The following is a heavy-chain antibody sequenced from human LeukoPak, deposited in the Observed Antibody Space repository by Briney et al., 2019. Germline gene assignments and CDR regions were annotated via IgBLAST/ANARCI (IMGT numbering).Heavy chain of an antibody. J-gene: IGHJ4*02. D-gene: IGHD3-9*01. CDR2: INPNSGGT. CDR1: GYTFTGYS. V-gene: IGHV1-2*02. CDR3: ARGGKYYDILTGYPSHLYFFDY. Sequence: GASVKVSCKASGYTFTGYSMHWVRQAPRQGLEWIGWINPNSGGTNYAQKFQGRVTMTRDTSSSTAYMELSRLTSDDTAVYYCARGGKYYDILTGYPSHLYFFDYWGQGTLVTVSS.